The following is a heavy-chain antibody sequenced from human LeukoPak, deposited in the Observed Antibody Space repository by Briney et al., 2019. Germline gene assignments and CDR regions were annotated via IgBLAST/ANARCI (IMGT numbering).Heavy chain of an antibody. CDR2: ISYSGST. V-gene: IGHV4-59*02. CDR1: GGSVSSHY. D-gene: IGHD6-19*01. J-gene: IGHJ4*02. Sequence: SSETLSLNCTVSGGSVSSHYWSWIRQPPGKGLEWIGYISYSGSTNYNPSLKSRVTISVDTSKNQFFLKLSSVTAADTAIYYCARGRISSGWFAHFDFWGQGTLVTVPS. CDR3: ARGRISSGWFAHFDF.